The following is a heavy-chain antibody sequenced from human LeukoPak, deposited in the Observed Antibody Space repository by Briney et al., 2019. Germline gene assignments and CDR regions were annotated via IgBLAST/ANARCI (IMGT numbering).Heavy chain of an antibody. J-gene: IGHJ4*02. CDR1: GFTLSRYN. D-gene: IGHD2-2*01. CDR2: ISSSGRTI. Sequence: GGSLRLSCAASGFTLSRYNINWVRQAPGKGLEWLSYISSSGRTIHYADSVKGRFTISRDSDKNSLYLQMNSLRAEDTAVYYCASWGSSTTTFWGQGTLVTVSS. V-gene: IGHV3-48*01. CDR3: ASWGSSTTTF.